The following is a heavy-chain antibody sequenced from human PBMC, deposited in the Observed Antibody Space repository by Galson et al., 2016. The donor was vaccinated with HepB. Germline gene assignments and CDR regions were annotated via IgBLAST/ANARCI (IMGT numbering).Heavy chain of an antibody. CDR2: LHNSGST. CDR1: ADSIDTTSYS. CDR3: ARPAGGFLEWLLYFDY. V-gene: IGHV4-39*01. D-gene: IGHD3-3*01. Sequence: ETLSLTCAVSADSIDTTSYSWGWVRQPPGGGLEWIGSLHNSGSTYYNPSLKSRVTISVDTSKNQFSLKVNSVTAADTAVYYCARPAGGFLEWLLYFDYWGQGTLVTVSS. J-gene: IGHJ4*02.